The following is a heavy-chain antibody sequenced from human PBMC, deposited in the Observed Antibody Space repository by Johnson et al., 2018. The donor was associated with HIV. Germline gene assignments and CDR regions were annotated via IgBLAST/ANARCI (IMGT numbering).Heavy chain of an antibody. J-gene: IGHJ3*02. CDR1: GFTVSSNY. Sequence: VQLVESGGGLVQPGGSLRLSCAASGFTVSSNYMSWVRQGPGKGLEWVANIKQDGGEKYYVDSVKGRFTISRDNAKHSLYLQMNSLRAEDTAVYYCARAGYGGNYAFDIWGQGTMVTVSS. CDR3: ARAGYGGNYAFDI. D-gene: IGHD4-23*01. V-gene: IGHV3-7*03. CDR2: IKQDGGEK.